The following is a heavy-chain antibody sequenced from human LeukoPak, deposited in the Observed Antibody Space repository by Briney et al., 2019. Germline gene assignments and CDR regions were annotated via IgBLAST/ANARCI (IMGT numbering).Heavy chain of an antibody. J-gene: IGHJ4*02. CDR2: ISGGGDNT. Sequence: GGSLRLSCAASGFTFSNYAMTWVRQAPGKGLEWVSSISGGGDNTYYAESVKGRFTISRDNSKSTLYLQMNSLRAEDTAVYYCTNCATSGGWCYFDYWGQGTLHTVSS. V-gene: IGHV3-23*01. D-gene: IGHD2-15*01. CDR1: GFTFSNYA. CDR3: TNCATSGGWCYFDY.